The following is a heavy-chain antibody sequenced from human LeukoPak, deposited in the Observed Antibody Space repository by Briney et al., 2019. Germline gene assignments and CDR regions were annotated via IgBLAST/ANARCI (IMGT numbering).Heavy chain of an antibody. CDR1: GFTFSSYA. V-gene: IGHV3-23*01. CDR2: ISGSGGST. J-gene: IGHJ4*02. CDR3: AKEKARRDFWSGYYPGY. D-gene: IGHD3-3*01. Sequence: GGSLRLSCAASGFTFSSYAMSWVRQAPGKGLEWVSAISGSGGSTYYADSVKVRFTISRDNSKNTLYLQMNSLRAEDTAVYYCAKEKARRDFWSGYYPGYWGQGTLVTVSS.